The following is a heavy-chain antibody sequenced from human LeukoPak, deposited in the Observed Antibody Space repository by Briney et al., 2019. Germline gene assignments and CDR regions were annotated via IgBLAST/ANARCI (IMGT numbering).Heavy chain of an antibody. CDR3: ARMGIAAAGTSWFDP. CDR2: INHSGST. V-gene: IGHV4-34*01. Sequence: PSETLSLTCAVYGGSFSGYYWSWIRQPPGKGLGWIGEINHSGSTNYNPSLKSRVTISVDTSKNQFSLKLSSVTAADTAVYYCARMGIAAAGTSWFDPWGQGTLVTVSS. J-gene: IGHJ5*02. CDR1: GGSFSGYY. D-gene: IGHD6-13*01.